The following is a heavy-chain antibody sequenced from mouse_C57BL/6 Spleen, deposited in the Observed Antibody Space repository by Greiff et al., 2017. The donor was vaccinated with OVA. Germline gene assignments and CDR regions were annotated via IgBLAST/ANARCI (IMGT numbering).Heavy chain of an antibody. CDR2: INYDGSST. CDR3: ARDRSDYGLRAMDY. V-gene: IGHV5-16*01. CDR1: GFTFSDYY. J-gene: IGHJ4*01. D-gene: IGHD1-2*01. Sequence: EVQVVESEGGLVQPGSSMKLSCTASGFTFSDYYMAWVRQVPEKGLEWVANINYDGSSTYYLDSLKSRFIISRDNAKNILYLQMSSLKSEDTATYYCARDRSDYGLRAMDYWGQGTSVTVSS.